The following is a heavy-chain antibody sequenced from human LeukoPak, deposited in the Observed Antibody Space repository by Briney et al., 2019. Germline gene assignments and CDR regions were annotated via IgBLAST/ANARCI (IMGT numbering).Heavy chain of an antibody. V-gene: IGHV3-21*04. D-gene: IGHD1-26*01. CDR1: GFTFSSYS. CDR3: AKGRWDPGYYFEY. J-gene: IGHJ4*02. CDR2: ISGSGSYI. Sequence: PGGSLRLSCAASGFTFSSYSMNWVRQAPGKGLEWVSSISGSGSYIYYADSVKGRFTISRDNAKNTLYLQMSSLRAEDTAVYYCAKGRWDPGYYFEYWGQGTLVTVSS.